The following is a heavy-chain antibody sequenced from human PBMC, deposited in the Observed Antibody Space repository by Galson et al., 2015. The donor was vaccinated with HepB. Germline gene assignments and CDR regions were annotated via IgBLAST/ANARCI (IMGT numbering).Heavy chain of an antibody. V-gene: IGHV1-2*02. J-gene: IGHJ5*02. Sequence: SVKVSCKASGYTFNNYYIHWVRQAPGQGLEWMGWINPNSGGTRYAQKFQGRVTVTRDTSITTAYMELSRLRSDDTAVYYCARDGSSDDFWSGYYLHWFDPWGQGTLVTVSS. CDR1: GYTFNNYY. D-gene: IGHD3-3*01. CDR3: ARDGSSDDFWSGYYLHWFDP. CDR2: INPNSGGT.